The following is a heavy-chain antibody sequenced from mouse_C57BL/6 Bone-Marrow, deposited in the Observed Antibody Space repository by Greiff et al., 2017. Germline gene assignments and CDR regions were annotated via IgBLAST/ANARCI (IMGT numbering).Heavy chain of an antibody. CDR3: ERGYDYDYAMDY. D-gene: IGHD2-4*01. V-gene: IGHV1-39*01. Sequence: VQLQQSGPELVKPGASVKISCKASGYSFTDYNMNWVKQSNGKSLEWIGVINPNYGTTSYNQKFKGKATLTVDQSSSPAYLQLNSLTSEDSAVYYCERGYDYDYAMDYWGQGTSVTVSS. J-gene: IGHJ4*01. CDR1: GYSFTDYN. CDR2: INPNYGTT.